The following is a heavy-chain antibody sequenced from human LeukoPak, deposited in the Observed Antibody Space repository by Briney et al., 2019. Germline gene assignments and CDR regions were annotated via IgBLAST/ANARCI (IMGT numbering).Heavy chain of an antibody. CDR1: GYTFTGYY. D-gene: IGHD5-12*01. Sequence: ASVKVSCKASGYTFTGYYMHWVRQAPGQGLEWMGRINPNSGGTNYAQKFQGRVTMTRDTSISTAYMELSRLRSDDTAVYYCARDSMATTKEGFDYWGQGTLVTVSS. J-gene: IGHJ4*02. CDR2: INPNSGGT. V-gene: IGHV1-2*02. CDR3: ARDSMATTKEGFDY.